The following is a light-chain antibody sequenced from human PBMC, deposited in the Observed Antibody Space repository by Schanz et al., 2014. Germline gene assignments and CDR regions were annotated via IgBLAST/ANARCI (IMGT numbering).Light chain of an antibody. Sequence: DIQMTQSPSSVSASVGDRVSITCRASQGVSSWVAWYQQKPGKAPKLLIYAASNLQSGVPSRFSGSGSGTDFTLTISSLQPDDFATYYCQQYNNYWGFGQGTKVEIK. CDR3: QQYNNYWG. V-gene: IGKV1D-16*01. CDR2: AAS. CDR1: QGVSSW. J-gene: IGKJ1*01.